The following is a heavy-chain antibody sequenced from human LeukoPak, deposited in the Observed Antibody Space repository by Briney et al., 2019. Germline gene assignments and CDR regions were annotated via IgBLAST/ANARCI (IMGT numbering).Heavy chain of an antibody. J-gene: IGHJ4*02. Sequence: SETLSLTCTVSGGSISSYYWSWIRQPPGKGLEWIGYIYYSGSTNYNPSLKSRVTISVDTSKNQFSLKLSSVTAADTAVYYCARYLYSSSSFGVFDYWGQGTLVTVSS. CDR1: GGSISSYY. CDR2: IYYSGST. D-gene: IGHD6-6*01. V-gene: IGHV4-59*01. CDR3: ARYLYSSSSFGVFDY.